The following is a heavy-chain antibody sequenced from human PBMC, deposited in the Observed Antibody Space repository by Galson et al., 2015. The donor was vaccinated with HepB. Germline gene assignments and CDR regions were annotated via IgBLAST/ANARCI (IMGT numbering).Heavy chain of an antibody. CDR1: GFTFSSSS. V-gene: IGHV3-21*01. D-gene: IGHD6-13*01. CDR2: FSSSSSSI. CDR3: ASGGSYSSLDY. J-gene: IGHJ4*02. Sequence: SLRLSCAASGFTFSSSSMNWVRQAPGKGLEWVSSFSSSSSSINYADSVKGRFTNSRDNAKNSLHLQINSLRAEDTAEYYCASGGSYSSLDYWGQGTLVTVSS.